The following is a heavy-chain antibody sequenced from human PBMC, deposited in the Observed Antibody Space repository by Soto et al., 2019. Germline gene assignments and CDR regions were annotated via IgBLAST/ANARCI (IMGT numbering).Heavy chain of an antibody. CDR1: GGSFGGYY. D-gene: IGHD3-3*01. J-gene: IGHJ6*02. CDR2: INHSGST. Sequence: SETLSLTCAVYGGSFGGYYWSWIRQPPGKGLEWIGEINHSGSTNYNPSLKSRVTISVDTSKNQFSLKLSSVTAADTAVYYCARGYYDFWSGYWAYYYYGMDVWGQGTTVTVSS. CDR3: ARGYYDFWSGYWAYYYYGMDV. V-gene: IGHV4-34*01.